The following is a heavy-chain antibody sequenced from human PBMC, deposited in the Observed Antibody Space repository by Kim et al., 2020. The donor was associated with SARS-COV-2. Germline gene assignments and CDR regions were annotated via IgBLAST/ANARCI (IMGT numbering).Heavy chain of an antibody. Sequence: SETLSLTCTISGDSIGSYYWSWIRQPPGKGLEWIGYIYYTGSTHYNPSLKSRVSISVDTSKNQFSLKLSSVSTADTAVYYCAIDPGGVRAFDIWGQGTMVTVAS. CDR3: AIDPGGVRAFDI. D-gene: IGHD3-16*01. CDR2: IYYTGST. CDR1: GDSIGSYY. V-gene: IGHV4-59*01. J-gene: IGHJ3*02.